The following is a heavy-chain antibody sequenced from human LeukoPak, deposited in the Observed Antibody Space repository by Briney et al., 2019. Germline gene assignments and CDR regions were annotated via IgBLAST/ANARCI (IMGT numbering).Heavy chain of an antibody. V-gene: IGHV3-30*02. D-gene: IGHD5-18*01. CDR1: GFTFSSYG. CDR3: AKDHGYSYGYFDY. Sequence: GGSLRLSCAASGFTFSSYGMHWVRQAPGKGLEWVAVIWYGGSNKYYADSVKGRFTISRDNSKNTLYLQMNSLRAEDTAVYYCAKDHGYSYGYFDYWGQGTLVTVSS. J-gene: IGHJ4*02. CDR2: IWYGGSNK.